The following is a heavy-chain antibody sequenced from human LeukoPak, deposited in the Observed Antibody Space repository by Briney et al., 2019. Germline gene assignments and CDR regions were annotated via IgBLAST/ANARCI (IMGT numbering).Heavy chain of an antibody. CDR3: TTGLSH. V-gene: IGHV3-15*01. Sequence: GGSLRLSCAGSGFTFSYAWMSWVRQAPGKGLEWVGRISDKSDGGTADYAAPVKGRFTLSRDDSKNTVYLQMNSLKIEDTAVYYCTTGLSHWGQGTLVTVSS. CDR1: GFTFSYAW. CDR2: ISDKSDGGTA. J-gene: IGHJ4*02.